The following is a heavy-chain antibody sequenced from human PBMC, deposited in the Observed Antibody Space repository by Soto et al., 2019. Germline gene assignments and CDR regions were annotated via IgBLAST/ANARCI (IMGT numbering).Heavy chain of an antibody. Sequence: EVQLVESGGGLVKPGGSLRLSCAASGFTFSSYSMNWVRQAPGKGLEWVSCISSSSSYINYADSVRGRFTISRDNSKNSLFLQMNSLRAEDTAVDYCARDATGYYDSGDFYHYDYWGHGTLVTVSS. CDR1: GFTFSSYS. CDR2: ISSSSSYI. D-gene: IGHD3-22*01. V-gene: IGHV3-21*06. CDR3: ARDATGYYDSGDFYHYDY. J-gene: IGHJ4*01.